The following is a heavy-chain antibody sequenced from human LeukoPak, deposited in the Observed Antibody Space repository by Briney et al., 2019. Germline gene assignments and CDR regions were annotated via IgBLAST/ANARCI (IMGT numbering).Heavy chain of an antibody. CDR2: IYGGGST. J-gene: IGHJ6*02. V-gene: IGHV3-66*01. CDR3: ARATGYSFGYNYYYGLDV. D-gene: IGHD5-18*01. CDR1: GFTVSSNF. Sequence: GGSLRLSCAASGFTVSSNFMAWVRQAPGKGLEWVSVIYGGGSTFYADSVRGRFTISRDNSKNTMYLQMNSLRAEDTAMYYCARATGYSFGYNYYYGLDVWGQGTTVTVSS.